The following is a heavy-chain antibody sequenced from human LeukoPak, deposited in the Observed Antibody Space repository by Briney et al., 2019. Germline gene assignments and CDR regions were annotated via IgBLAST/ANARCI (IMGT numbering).Heavy chain of an antibody. D-gene: IGHD4-17*01. CDR2: ISSSSNYI. CDR1: GFTFSSYS. V-gene: IGHV3-21*01. CDR3: AREPTYGYGMDV. J-gene: IGHJ6*02. Sequence: GGSLRLSCAASGFTFSSYSMNWVRQAPGKGLEWVSSISSSSNYIYYADSVKGRFTISRDNAKNSLYLQMNSLRAEDTAVYYCAREPTYGYGMDVWGQGTTVTVSS.